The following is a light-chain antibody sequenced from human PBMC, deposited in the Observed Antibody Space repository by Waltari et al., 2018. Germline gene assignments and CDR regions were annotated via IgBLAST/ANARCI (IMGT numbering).Light chain of an antibody. CDR1: SNDIGSNNF. CDR2: DIN. J-gene: IGLJ2*01. CDR3: CSYAGSYTL. Sequence: QSALTQPRPLSGSPGQSVTISCTGLSNDIGSNNFDSWYQYHPGKVPKLMIHDINERPSGVPDRFSGSKSGNTASLTISGLQADDEADYYCCSYAGSYTLFGGGTKLTVL. V-gene: IGLV2-11*01.